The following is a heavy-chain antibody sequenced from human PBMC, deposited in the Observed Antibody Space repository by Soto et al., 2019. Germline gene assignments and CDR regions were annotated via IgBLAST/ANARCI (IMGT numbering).Heavy chain of an antibody. D-gene: IGHD2-15*01. CDR2: ISSSGS. CDR1: GASISSYY. Sequence: SETLSLTCTVSGASISSYYWSWIRQPPGKGLEWIGYISSSGSNYNPSLKSRVTISLDTSKNEFSLKLTSVTAADTAVYYCARNNNFDSWGQGTLVTVSS. V-gene: IGHV4-59*01. CDR3: ARNNNFDS. J-gene: IGHJ4*02.